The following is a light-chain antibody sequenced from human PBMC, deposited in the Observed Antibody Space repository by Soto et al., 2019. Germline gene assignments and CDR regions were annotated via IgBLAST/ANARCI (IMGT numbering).Light chain of an antibody. CDR3: QQYNSYWT. CDR2: DAS. V-gene: IGKV1-5*01. CDR1: QSISSW. Sequence: DIQMTQSPSTLSASVGDRVTITCRASQSISSWLAWYQQKPGKDPKLLIYDASSLESVVPSRFSGRGSGTEFTLTISSLQPDDFATYYCQQYNSYWTFGQGTKVDIK. J-gene: IGKJ1*01.